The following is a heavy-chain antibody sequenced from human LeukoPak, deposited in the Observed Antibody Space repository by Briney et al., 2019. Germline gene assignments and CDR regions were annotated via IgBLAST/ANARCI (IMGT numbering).Heavy chain of an antibody. Sequence: GGSLRLSCAASGFAFSSYAMSWVRQPPGKGLEWVSVISRRDDYTYYADSVKGRFTISIDNSKNTLYLQMNTLRAEDTAVYYCANDYRSGSFHDFWGQGTLVTVSS. CDR1: GFAFSSYA. CDR2: ISRRDDYT. D-gene: IGHD3-10*01. CDR3: ANDYRSGSFHDF. J-gene: IGHJ4*02. V-gene: IGHV3-23*01.